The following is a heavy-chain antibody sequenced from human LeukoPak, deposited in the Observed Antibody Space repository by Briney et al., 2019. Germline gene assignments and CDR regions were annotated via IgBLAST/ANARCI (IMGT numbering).Heavy chain of an antibody. CDR2: ISSSRSTI. J-gene: IGHJ4*02. Sequence: PGGSLRLSCAASGFTFSDYYMSGIRQAPGKGLEGVSYISSSRSTIYYADSVKGRFTISRDNAKNSLYLQMNSLRAEDTAVYYCASDDEGGAGVFDYWGQGTLVTVSS. D-gene: IGHD1-26*01. CDR1: GFTFSDYY. CDR3: ASDDEGGAGVFDY. V-gene: IGHV3-11*01.